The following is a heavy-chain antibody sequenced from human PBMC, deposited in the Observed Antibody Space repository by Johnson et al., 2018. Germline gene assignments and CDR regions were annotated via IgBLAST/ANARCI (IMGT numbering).Heavy chain of an antibody. J-gene: IGHJ6*03. V-gene: IGHV4-59*01. D-gene: IGHD4-11*01. CDR2: IYYTGST. Sequence: QVQLQESGPGLVKPSETLSLTCSISGGSLSTYYCTWIRQSPGKGLEWIGSIYYTGSTSYNPSLRSRVSMSVDTSKDTLSLKLPSVNAADTAVYYCARVYGPSTVTTDLWTDFMDVWGKGTTVTVSS. CDR1: GGSLSTYY. CDR3: ARVYGPSTVTTDLWTDFMDV.